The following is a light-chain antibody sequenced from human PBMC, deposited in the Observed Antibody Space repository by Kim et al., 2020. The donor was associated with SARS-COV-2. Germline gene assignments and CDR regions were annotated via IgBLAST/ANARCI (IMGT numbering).Light chain of an antibody. CDR3: QQYSNWLRT. J-gene: IGKJ1*01. V-gene: IGKV3-15*01. Sequence: EIVMTQSPGTLSVSPGERATLSCRASQSVSSNLAWYQQKPGQAPRLLIYGAYTRATGIPARFSGSGSGTEFTLTISSLQSEDFAVYYCQQYSNWLRTFGQGTKVDIK. CDR1: QSVSSN. CDR2: GAY.